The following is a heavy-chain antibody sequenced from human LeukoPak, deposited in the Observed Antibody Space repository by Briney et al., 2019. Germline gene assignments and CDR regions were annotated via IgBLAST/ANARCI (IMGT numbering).Heavy chain of an antibody. CDR1: GFTFSSYE. Sequence: GGSLRLSCAASGFTFSSYEMNWVRQAPGKGLEWVSTISGTGGSTYYADSVRGRFTISRDNSKNRLYLQMNSLRAEDTAVYYCAKRRSPMVRGVNVDYWGQGTLVTVSS. CDR3: AKRRSPMVRGVNVDY. CDR2: ISGTGGST. V-gene: IGHV3-23*01. D-gene: IGHD3-10*01. J-gene: IGHJ4*02.